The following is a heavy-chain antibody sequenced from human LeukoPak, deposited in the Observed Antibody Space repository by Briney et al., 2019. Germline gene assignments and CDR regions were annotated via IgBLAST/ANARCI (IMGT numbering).Heavy chain of an antibody. D-gene: IGHD3-9*01. J-gene: IGHJ4*02. CDR3: ARGNILSGYCFDF. CDR2: IHYTGST. V-gene: IGHV4-34*01. Sequence: SETLSLTCAVYGGSISGYYWSWIRQPPGKGLEWVGEIHYTGSTSYNPSLKSRATISIDTSKNQLSLKLSSVTAADTAVYYCARGNILSGYCFDFWGQGALVTVSS. CDR1: GGSISGYY.